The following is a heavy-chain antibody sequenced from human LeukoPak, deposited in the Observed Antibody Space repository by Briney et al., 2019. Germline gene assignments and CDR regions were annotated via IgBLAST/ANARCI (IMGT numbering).Heavy chain of an antibody. CDR3: ARASSGSYEGYFDY. CDR1: GFIFSNHA. V-gene: IGHV3-23*01. D-gene: IGHD1-26*01. Sequence: PGGSLRLSCAASGFIFSNHAMSWVRQAPGKGLEWVSSLSGSGTTTYYADSVKGRFTISRDNSKNILYLQMSSLRAEDTAVYYCARASSGSYEGYFDYWGQGTLVTVSS. J-gene: IGHJ4*02. CDR2: LSGSGTTT.